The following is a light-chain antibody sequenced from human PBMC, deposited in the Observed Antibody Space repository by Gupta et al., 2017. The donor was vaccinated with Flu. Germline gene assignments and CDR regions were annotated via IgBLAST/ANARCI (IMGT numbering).Light chain of an antibody. J-gene: IGKJ2*01. CDR2: WAS. CDR1: HSVLYSSNNKNY. CDR3: QQYYSTWYT. Sequence: DIVMTQSPDSLAVSLGERATINCKSRHSVLYSSNNKNYLAWYQQKPGQPPKLLIYWASTRESGVPDRFSGSGSGRDFTLTISSLQAEDVAVYYCQQYYSTWYTFGQGTKLEIK. V-gene: IGKV4-1*01.